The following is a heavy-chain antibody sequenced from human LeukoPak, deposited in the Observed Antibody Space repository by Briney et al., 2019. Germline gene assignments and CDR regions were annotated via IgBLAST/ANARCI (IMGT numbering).Heavy chain of an antibody. CDR3: ASSYYHDGDY. CDR2: INQDGSEK. D-gene: IGHD3-22*01. Sequence: GGSLRLSCEASGFSFSSYWMTWVRQAPGKGLEWVANINQDGSEKNYADSVKGRFTISRDNARNSLYLQMNSLRAEDTALYYCASSYYHDGDYWGQGTLVTVSS. J-gene: IGHJ4*02. CDR1: GFSFSSYW. V-gene: IGHV3-7*01.